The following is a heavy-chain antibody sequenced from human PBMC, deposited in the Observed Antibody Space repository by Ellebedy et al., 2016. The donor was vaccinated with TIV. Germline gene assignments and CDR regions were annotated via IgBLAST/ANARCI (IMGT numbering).Heavy chain of an antibody. CDR3: TTDLKWAALWYFDL. J-gene: IGHJ2*01. CDR1: GFTFSSAW. Sequence: GESLKISCAASGFTFSSAWMSWVRQAPGKGLEWVGRIKRETDGGSTHYAAPVKDRFTISRDDSKNTLYLQMNSLKSEDTAVYFCTTDLKWAALWYFDLWGRGALVTVSS. V-gene: IGHV3-15*01. D-gene: IGHD2-8*01. CDR2: IKRETDGGST.